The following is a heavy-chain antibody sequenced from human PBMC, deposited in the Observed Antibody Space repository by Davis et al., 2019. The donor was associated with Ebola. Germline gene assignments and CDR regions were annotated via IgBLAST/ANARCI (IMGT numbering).Heavy chain of an antibody. CDR1: GFTFSTYS. J-gene: IGHJ5*02. CDR2: ISSDSDYI. Sequence: GESLKISCAASGFTFSTYSMSWVRQAPGKGLEWVSSISSDSDYIYYADSVKGRFTISRDNSKNTLYLQMNSLRAEDTAVYYCARLLFWELMGNWFDPWGQGTLVTVSS. V-gene: IGHV3-21*04. CDR3: ARLLFWELMGNWFDP. D-gene: IGHD1-26*01.